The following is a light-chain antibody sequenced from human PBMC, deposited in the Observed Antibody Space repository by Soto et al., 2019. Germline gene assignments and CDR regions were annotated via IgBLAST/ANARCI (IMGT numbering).Light chain of an antibody. CDR3: KQYGGPPIT. CDR1: QSVSNNY. V-gene: IGKV3-20*01. CDR2: GAS. J-gene: IGKJ5*01. Sequence: EIVLTQSPGTLSLSPGERATLSCRASQSVSNNYLAWYQQKPGQAPRLLIYGASNRATGIQDRFSGSGSGTDFTLTIRRLEPEDFAVYHCKQYGGPPITFGQGTRLEIK.